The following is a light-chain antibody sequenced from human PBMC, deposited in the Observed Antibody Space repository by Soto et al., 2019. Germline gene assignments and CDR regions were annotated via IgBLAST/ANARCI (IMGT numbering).Light chain of an antibody. CDR1: SSDVGAYNY. CDR2: DVS. CDR3: SLYTSSSTLV. V-gene: IGLV2-14*01. Sequence: QSALTQPASVSGSPGQSISISCTGTSSDVGAYNYVSWYQQHPGKAPKLMIFDVSNRPSGVSDRFSGSKSGNTASLTISGLQAEDEADYYCSLYTSSSTLVFGGGTKVTVL. J-gene: IGLJ3*02.